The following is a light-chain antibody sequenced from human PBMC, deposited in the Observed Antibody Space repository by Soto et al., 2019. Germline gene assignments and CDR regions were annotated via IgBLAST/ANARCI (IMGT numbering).Light chain of an antibody. CDR2: EVS. V-gene: IGLV2-14*01. Sequence: QSALTQPASVSGSPGQSITISCTGTSSDVGGYNYVSWYQQHPVKAPKLMIYEVSNRPSGVSNRFSGSKSGNTASLTISGRQAEDEADYYCSSYTSTSTRVFGTGTKLTVL. CDR1: SSDVGGYNY. J-gene: IGLJ1*01. CDR3: SSYTSTSTRV.